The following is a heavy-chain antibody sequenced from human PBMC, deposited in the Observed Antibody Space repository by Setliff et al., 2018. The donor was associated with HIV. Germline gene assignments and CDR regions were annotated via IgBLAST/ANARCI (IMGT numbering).Heavy chain of an antibody. V-gene: IGHV4-59*02. CDR1: GASVITYS. CDR2: FHYTGST. Sequence: SETLSLTCTVSGASVITYSWTFVRQPPGKKLEWIGYFHYTGSTNYDPSLKSRVTITVDRSQNQFSLRLNSVTAADTAVYYCAGSSAWYRGTDFWGRGTLVTVSS. CDR3: AGSSAWYRGTDF. D-gene: IGHD6-19*01. J-gene: IGHJ1*01.